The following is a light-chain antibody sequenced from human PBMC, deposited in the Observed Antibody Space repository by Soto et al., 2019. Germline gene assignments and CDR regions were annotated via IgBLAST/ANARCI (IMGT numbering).Light chain of an antibody. CDR1: NIETKS. CDR2: SDN. V-gene: IGLV3-21*04. J-gene: IGLJ3*02. Sequence: SYELTQPPSVSVAPGETARITCGGDNIETKSVHWYQQRPGQAPVLVIYSDNDRPSGIPERFSGSNSGNTATLTISRVEAGDEADYYCQVWDSNTDHQVFGGGTKVTVL. CDR3: QVWDSNTDHQV.